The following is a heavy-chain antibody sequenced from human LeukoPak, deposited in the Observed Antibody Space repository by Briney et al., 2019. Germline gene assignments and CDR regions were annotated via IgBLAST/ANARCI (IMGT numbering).Heavy chain of an antibody. CDR2: ISAYNGNT. Sequence: ASVKVSCKASGYTFTSYGISWVRQAPGQGLEWMGWISAYNGNTNYAQKLQGRVTMTRNTSISTAYMELSSLRSEDTAVYYCAREILRDYYYGMDVWGQGTTVTVSS. CDR3: AREILRDYYYGMDV. V-gene: IGHV1-18*01. CDR1: GYTFTSYG. J-gene: IGHJ6*02. D-gene: IGHD2-8*02.